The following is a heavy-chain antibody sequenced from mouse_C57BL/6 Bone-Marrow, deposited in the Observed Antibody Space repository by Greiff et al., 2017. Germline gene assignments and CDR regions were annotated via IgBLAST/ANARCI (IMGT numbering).Heavy chain of an antibody. D-gene: IGHD3-2*01. CDR3: ARDGIRQPFAV. CDR2: IYPRSGNT. CDR1: GYTFTSYG. J-gene: IGHJ3*01. V-gene: IGHV1-81*01. Sequence: VQLQESGAELARPGASVKLSCKASGYTFTSYGISWVKQRTGQGLEWIGEIYPRSGNTYYNEKFKGKATLTADKSSSTAYMELRSLTSEDSAVYFCARDGIRQPFAVWGQGTLVTVSA.